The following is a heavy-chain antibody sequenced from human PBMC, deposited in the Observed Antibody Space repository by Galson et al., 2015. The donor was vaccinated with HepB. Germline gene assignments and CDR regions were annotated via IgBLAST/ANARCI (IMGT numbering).Heavy chain of an antibody. V-gene: IGHV3-23*01. J-gene: IGHJ4*02. Sequence: SLRLSCAASGFTFNSHGMTWVRQAPGKGLEWVSGISGSGRSTYYADSVKGRFTISRDNAKNSLYLQMNSLRAEDTAVYYCARDGPQFDYDFWSGYYGYWGQGTLVTVSS. CDR3: ARDGPQFDYDFWSGYYGY. CDR2: ISGSGRST. D-gene: IGHD3-3*01. CDR1: GFTFNSHG.